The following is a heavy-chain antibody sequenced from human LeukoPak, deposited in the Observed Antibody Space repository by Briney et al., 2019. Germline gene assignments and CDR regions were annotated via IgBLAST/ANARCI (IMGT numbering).Heavy chain of an antibody. CDR1: GYSISSGYY. J-gene: IGHJ5*02. Sequence: PSETLSLTCAVSGYSISSGYYWGWIRQPPGKGLEWIGSIYHSGSTYYNPSLKSRVTISVDTSKNQFSLKLSSVTAADTAVYYCARLKNSKYCSSTSCPGGRFDPWGQGTLVTVSS. D-gene: IGHD2-2*01. CDR2: IYHSGST. V-gene: IGHV4-38-2*01. CDR3: ARLKNSKYCSSTSCPGGRFDP.